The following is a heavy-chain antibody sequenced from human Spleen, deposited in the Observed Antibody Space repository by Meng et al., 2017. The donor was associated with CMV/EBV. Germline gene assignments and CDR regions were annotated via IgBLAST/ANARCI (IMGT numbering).Heavy chain of an antibody. Sequence: GESLKISCAASGFTFSDYYMSWIRQAPGKGLEWVSYISSSGSTIYYADSVKGRFTISRDNAKNSLYLQMNSLRAEDTAVYYCARDGNDFWSGYLYYYYGMDVWGQGTTVTVSS. CDR1: GFTFSDYY. V-gene: IGHV3-11*04. J-gene: IGHJ6*02. D-gene: IGHD3-3*01. CDR2: ISSSGSTI. CDR3: ARDGNDFWSGYLYYYYGMDV.